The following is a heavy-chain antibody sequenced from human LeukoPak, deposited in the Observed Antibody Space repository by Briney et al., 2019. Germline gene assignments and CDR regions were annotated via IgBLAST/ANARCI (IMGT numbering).Heavy chain of an antibody. D-gene: IGHD4-17*01. CDR3: ARDSAVTARDWFDP. J-gene: IGHJ5*02. Sequence: ASVKVSCKASGYTFTSYGISWVRQAPGQGLEWMGWISAYNGNTNYAQKLQGRVTVTTDTSTSTAYMELRSLRSDDTAVYYCARDSAVTARDWFDPWGQGTLVTVSS. V-gene: IGHV1-18*01. CDR2: ISAYNGNT. CDR1: GYTFTSYG.